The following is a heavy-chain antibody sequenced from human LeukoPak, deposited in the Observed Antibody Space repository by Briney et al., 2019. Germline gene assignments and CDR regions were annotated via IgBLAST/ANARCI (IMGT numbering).Heavy chain of an antibody. J-gene: IGHJ4*02. CDR3: ARDVTGSTLRFLEWTQTQLDY. Sequence: PGGSLRLSCAASGFTFSSYGMRWVRQAPGKGLEWVSAISGSGGSTGYADSVKGRFTISRDNAKNSLYLQMNSLRAEDTALYYCARDVTGSTLRFLEWTQTQLDYWGQGTLVTVSS. V-gene: IGHV3-20*04. D-gene: IGHD3-3*01. CDR2: ISGSGGST. CDR1: GFTFSSYG.